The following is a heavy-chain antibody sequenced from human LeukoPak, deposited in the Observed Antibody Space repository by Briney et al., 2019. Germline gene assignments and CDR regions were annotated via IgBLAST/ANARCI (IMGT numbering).Heavy chain of an antibody. J-gene: IGHJ5*02. D-gene: IGHD5-18*01. CDR1: GDFIGTGAYY. V-gene: IGHV4-31*03. CDR3: AISIQLWTNNWFDP. CDR2: IYYNGRT. Sequence: SQTLSLTCSVSGDFIGTGAYYWSWLRQHPGKGLEWIGFIYYNGRTHSKPSLQSRVTISVDTSKNQFSLKLSSVTAADTAVYYCAISIQLWTNNWFDPWGQGTLVTVSS.